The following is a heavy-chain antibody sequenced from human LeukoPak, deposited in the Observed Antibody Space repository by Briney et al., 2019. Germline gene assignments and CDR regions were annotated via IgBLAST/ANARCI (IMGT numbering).Heavy chain of an antibody. V-gene: IGHV4-59*01. CDR3: AIIAVAGKLDI. CDR1: GGSISSYF. D-gene: IGHD6-19*01. Sequence: SETLSLTCTVSGGSISSYFWTWIRQPPGKGLEWIGYIYYSGSTNYNPSLKSRVTISVDTSKNQFSLKLSSVTAADTAVYYCAIIAVAGKLDIWGQGTMVTVSS. CDR2: IYYSGST. J-gene: IGHJ3*02.